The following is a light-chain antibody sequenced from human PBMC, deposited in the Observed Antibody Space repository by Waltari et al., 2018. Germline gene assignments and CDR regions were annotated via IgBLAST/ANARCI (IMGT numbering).Light chain of an antibody. J-gene: IGLJ2*01. V-gene: IGLV1-40*01. CDR2: GNN. CDR1: SSNIGAGYD. CDR3: QSYDSSLSGVI. Sequence: QSVLTQPPSVSGAPGQRITISCTGPSSNIGAGYDVHRYLQLPGTAPKLLILGNNNRPSGVPDRFSASKSDTSASLAITGLQAEDEADYYCQSYDSSLSGVIFGGGTKLTVL.